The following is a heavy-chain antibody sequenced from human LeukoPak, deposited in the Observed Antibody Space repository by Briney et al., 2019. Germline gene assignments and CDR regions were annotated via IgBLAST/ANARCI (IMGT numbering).Heavy chain of an antibody. Sequence: GRSLRLSCAASGFTFDDYAMHWVRQAPGKGLEWVSGISWNSGSIGYADSVKDRFTISRDNAKNSLYLQMNSLRAEDTAVYYCARGGTNDAFDIWGQGTMVTVSS. CDR2: ISWNSGSI. J-gene: IGHJ3*02. D-gene: IGHD2-15*01. V-gene: IGHV3-9*01. CDR1: GFTFDDYA. CDR3: ARGGTNDAFDI.